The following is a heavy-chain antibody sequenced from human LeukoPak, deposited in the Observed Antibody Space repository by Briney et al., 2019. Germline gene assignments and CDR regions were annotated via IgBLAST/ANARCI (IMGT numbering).Heavy chain of an antibody. CDR3: ARVSSFPGGDNWFDP. CDR1: GGSISSYY. V-gene: IGHV4-59*01. Sequence: SETLSLTCTVSGGSISSYYWSWIRQPPGKGLEWIGYIYYSGSTNYNPSLKSRVTISVDTSKNHFSLKLSSVTAADTAVYYCARVSSFPGGDNWFDPWGQGTLVTVSS. D-gene: IGHD5/OR15-5a*01. J-gene: IGHJ5*02. CDR2: IYYSGST.